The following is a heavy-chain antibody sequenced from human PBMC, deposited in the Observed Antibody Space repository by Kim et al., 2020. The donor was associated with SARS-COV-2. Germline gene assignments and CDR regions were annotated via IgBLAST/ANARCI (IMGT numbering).Heavy chain of an antibody. V-gene: IGHV4-34*01. CDR2: INHSGST. CDR3: ARGSSSITIFGVVIDTDDGLAP. D-gene: IGHD3-3*01. CDR1: GGSFSGYY. J-gene: IGHJ5*02. Sequence: SETLSLTCAVYGGSFSGYYLSWIRQPPGKGLEWIGEINHSGSTNYNPSLKSRVTISVDTSKNQFSLKLSSVTAADTAVYYCARGSSSITIFGVVIDTDDGLAPWGEGTLVTVPS.